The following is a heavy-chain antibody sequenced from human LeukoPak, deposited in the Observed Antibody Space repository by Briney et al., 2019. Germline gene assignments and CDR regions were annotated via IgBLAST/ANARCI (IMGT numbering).Heavy chain of an antibody. CDR3: ARPNITSYYDSRGSDAFDV. Sequence: GESLKISCMGSGYIFSTYWIAWVRQVPGKGLEWMGIIYPGDSDTRYSPSFQGQVTISADKSVSTAYLHWSSLKASDTAIYYCARPNITSYYDSRGSDAFDVWGQGTMVTVSS. V-gene: IGHV5-51*01. D-gene: IGHD3-22*01. CDR2: IYPGDSDT. CDR1: GYIFSTYW. J-gene: IGHJ3*01.